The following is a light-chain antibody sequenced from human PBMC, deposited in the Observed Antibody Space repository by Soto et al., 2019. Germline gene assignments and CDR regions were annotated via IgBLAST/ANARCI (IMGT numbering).Light chain of an antibody. CDR3: QQYGSSPIT. CDR2: GAS. Sequence: EIVLTQSPGTLSLSPGEGATLSCRASQSLGSTYLAWYQQKPGQAPRLLIYGASNRATGIPDRFSGSGSGTDFTFTISSLEPEDFAVCYCQQYGSSPITFGQGTRLEIK. J-gene: IGKJ5*01. V-gene: IGKV3-20*01. CDR1: QSLGSTY.